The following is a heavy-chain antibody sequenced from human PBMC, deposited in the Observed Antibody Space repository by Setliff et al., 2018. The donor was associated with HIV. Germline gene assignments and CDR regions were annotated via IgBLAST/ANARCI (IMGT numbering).Heavy chain of an antibody. D-gene: IGHD2-21*01. CDR2: IYYSGST. Sequence: SETLSLTCTVSGGSISSSGYYWSWIRQPPGKGLEWIGTIYYSGSTYYNPSLKSRVTISTDTSKNQFSLKVRSVTAADTAVYYCARQVTVVGYFETAAGSFNYWGPGTWVT. CDR1: GGSISSSGYY. CDR3: ARQVTVVGYFETAAGSFNY. J-gene: IGHJ4*02. V-gene: IGHV4-39*01.